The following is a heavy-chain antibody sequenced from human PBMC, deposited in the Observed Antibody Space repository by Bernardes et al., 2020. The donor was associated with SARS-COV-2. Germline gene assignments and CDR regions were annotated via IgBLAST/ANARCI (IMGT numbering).Heavy chain of an antibody. CDR3: ARDLGDDYGDYGPFDY. V-gene: IGHV3-30*03. J-gene: IGHJ4*02. Sequence: GSSLRLSCASSGFTFSSYGMHWVRKAPGKGLEWVAVISYDGSNKYYADSVKGRFTISRDNSKNTLYLQMNSLRAEDTAVYYCARDLGDDYGDYGPFDYWGQGTLVTVSS. CDR2: ISYDGSNK. CDR1: GFTFSSYG. D-gene: IGHD4-17*01.